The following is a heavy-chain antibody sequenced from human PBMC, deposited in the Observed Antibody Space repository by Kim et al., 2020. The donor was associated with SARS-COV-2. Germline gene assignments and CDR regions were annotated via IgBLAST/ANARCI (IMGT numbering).Heavy chain of an antibody. J-gene: IGHJ6*02. Sequence: ASVKVSCKASGYTFTGYYMHWVRQAPGQGLEWMGWINPNSGGTNYAQKFQGRVTMTRDTSISTAYMELSRLRSDDTAVYYCARDLSVVVPAADYYYYYGMDVWGQGTTVTVSS. D-gene: IGHD2-2*01. CDR2: INPNSGGT. V-gene: IGHV1-2*02. CDR1: GYTFTGYY. CDR3: ARDLSVVVPAADYYYYYGMDV.